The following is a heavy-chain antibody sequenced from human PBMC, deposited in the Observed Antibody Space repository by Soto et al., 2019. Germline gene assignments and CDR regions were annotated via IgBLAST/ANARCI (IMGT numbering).Heavy chain of an antibody. CDR3: ATDDMNRGRFDF. Sequence: AAVKVSCKASGHSSTHNGISWVRRAPGQGLEWMGWININRGDVNHAPKFQGRVTLTTDTSTTTAYMELRSLRLDDTAVYFCATDDMNRGRFDFWGHGTMVTVSS. J-gene: IGHJ4*01. CDR2: ININRGDV. V-gene: IGHV1-18*01. CDR1: GHSSTHNG.